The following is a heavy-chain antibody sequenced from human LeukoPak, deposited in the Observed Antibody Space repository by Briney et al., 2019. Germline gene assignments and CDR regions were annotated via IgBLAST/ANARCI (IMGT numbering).Heavy chain of an antibody. CDR3: ARSHRGYSGYDIYYYYYYMDV. CDR2: MNPNSGNT. J-gene: IGHJ6*03. Sequence: ASVKVSCKASGYTFTSYDINWVRQATGQGLEWMGWMNPNSGNTGYAQKFQGRVTITRNTSISTAYMELSSLRSEDTAVYYCARSHRGYSGYDIYYYYYYMDVWGKGTTVTVSS. CDR1: GYTFTSYD. D-gene: IGHD5-12*01. V-gene: IGHV1-8*03.